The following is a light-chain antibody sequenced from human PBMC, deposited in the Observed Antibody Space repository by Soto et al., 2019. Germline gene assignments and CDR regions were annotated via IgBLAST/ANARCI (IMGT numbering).Light chain of an antibody. CDR3: QQYGRSPPIT. Sequence: EIVLTQSPGTLSLSPVERGTLFCRSSQSVSSNYLAWYQQKPGQAPRLLIYGASSRATGIPDRFSGSGSGTDFALTIRRLEPEDFAVYYCQQYGRSPPITFGQGTRLEIK. CDR2: GAS. V-gene: IGKV3-20*01. J-gene: IGKJ5*01. CDR1: QSVSSNY.